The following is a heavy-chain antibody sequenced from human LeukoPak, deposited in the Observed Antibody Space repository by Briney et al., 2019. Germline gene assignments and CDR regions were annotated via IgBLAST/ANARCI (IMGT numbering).Heavy chain of an antibody. Sequence: ASVKVPCKASGYTFTIYAMHWVRQAPGQRLEWMGWINAGNGNTKYSQKFQGRVTITRDTSASTAYMELSSLRSEDTAVYYCATGFWSGYYYMDVWGKGTTVTVSS. V-gene: IGHV1-3*01. CDR2: INAGNGNT. J-gene: IGHJ6*03. D-gene: IGHD3-3*01. CDR1: GYTFTIYA. CDR3: ATGFWSGYYYMDV.